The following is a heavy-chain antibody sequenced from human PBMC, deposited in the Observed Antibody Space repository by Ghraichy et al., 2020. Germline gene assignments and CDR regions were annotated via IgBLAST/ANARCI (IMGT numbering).Heavy chain of an antibody. J-gene: IGHJ3*02. CDR2: ISAYNGNT. D-gene: IGHD4-17*01. CDR1: GYTFTSYG. V-gene: IGHV1-18*01. CDR3: ARDRSVRYGDHHDAFDI. Sequence: ASVKVSCKASGYTFTSYGISWVRQAPGQGLEWMGWISAYNGNTNYAQKLQGRVTMTTDTSTSTAYMELRSLRSDDTAVYYCARDRSVRYGDHHDAFDIWGQGTMVTVSS.